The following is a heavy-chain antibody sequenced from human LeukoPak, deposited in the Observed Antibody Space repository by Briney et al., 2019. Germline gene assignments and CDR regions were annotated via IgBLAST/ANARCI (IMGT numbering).Heavy chain of an antibody. CDR3: ARSMVRGVIDY. Sequence: GGSLRLSCAASGFTFSSYWMHWVRQAPEKGLVWVSRINSDGSSTSYADSVKGRFTISRDNAKNTLYLQMNSLRAEDTAVYYCARSMVRGVIDYWGQGTLVTVSS. J-gene: IGHJ4*02. V-gene: IGHV3-74*01. CDR1: GFTFSSYW. D-gene: IGHD3-10*01. CDR2: INSDGSST.